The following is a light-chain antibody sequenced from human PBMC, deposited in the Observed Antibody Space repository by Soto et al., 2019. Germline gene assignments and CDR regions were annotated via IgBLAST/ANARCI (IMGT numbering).Light chain of an antibody. J-gene: IGKJ1*01. CDR3: PLYNSFSEA. CDR1: QTISSW. Sequence: QSPSTLSGTIEDRFTITWRAIQTISSWLAWYQQKPGKAPKLLIYKASTLTSGVPSRFSGSGSGTDFTLTISSLQPDDFATYYCPLYNSFSEAFGQGTMVDIK. CDR2: KAS. V-gene: IGKV1-5*03.